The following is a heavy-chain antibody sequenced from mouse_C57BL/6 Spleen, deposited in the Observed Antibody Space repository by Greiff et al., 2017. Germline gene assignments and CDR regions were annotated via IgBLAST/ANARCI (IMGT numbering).Heavy chain of an antibody. J-gene: IGHJ1*03. Sequence: EVKLMESGEGLVKPGGSLKLSCAASGFTFSSYAMSWVRQTPEKRLEWVAYISSGGDYIYYADTVKGRFTISRDNARNTLYLQMSSLKSEDTAMYYCTRGDYYGSRKDWYFDVWGTGTTVTVSS. V-gene: IGHV5-9-1*02. CDR1: GFTFSSYA. CDR2: ISSGGDYI. CDR3: TRGDYYGSRKDWYFDV. D-gene: IGHD1-1*01.